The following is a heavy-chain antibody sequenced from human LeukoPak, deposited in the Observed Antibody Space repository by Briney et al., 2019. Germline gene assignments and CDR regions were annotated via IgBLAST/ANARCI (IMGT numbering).Heavy chain of an antibody. CDR3: ARGRYSGYDSARLLGY. D-gene: IGHD5-12*01. V-gene: IGHV1-69*02. J-gene: IGHJ4*02. CDR1: GGTFSSYT. Sequence: GASVKVSRKASGGTFSSYTISWVRQAPGQGLEWMGRIIPILGIANYAQKFQGRVTITADKSTSTAYMELSSLRSEDTAVYYCARGRYSGYDSARLLGYWGQGTLVTVSS. CDR2: IIPILGIA.